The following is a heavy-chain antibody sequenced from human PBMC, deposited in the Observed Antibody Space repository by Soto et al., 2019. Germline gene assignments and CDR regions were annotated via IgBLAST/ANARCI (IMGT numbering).Heavy chain of an antibody. V-gene: IGHV1-58*02. Sequence: SVKVSCKASGFTFTSSAMQWVRQARGQRLEWIGWIVVGSGNTNYAQKFQERVTITRDMSTSTAYMELSSLRSEDTAVYYCAAHTIFGVAQYYYYYYYMDVWGKGTTVTVSS. J-gene: IGHJ6*03. CDR3: AAHTIFGVAQYYYYYYYMDV. CDR1: GFTFTSSA. CDR2: IVVGSGNT. D-gene: IGHD3-3*01.